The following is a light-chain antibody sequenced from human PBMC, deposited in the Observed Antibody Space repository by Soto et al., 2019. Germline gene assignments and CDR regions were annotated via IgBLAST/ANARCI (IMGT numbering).Light chain of an antibody. CDR3: QQYDKLPSRT. V-gene: IGKV1-33*01. J-gene: IGKJ4*01. CDR2: DAS. Sequence: DIQMTQSPSSLSASVGDRVTITCQASQDISNYLNWYQQKPGKAPKLLIYDASNLETGVPSRFSGSGSGTDFTFTISSLQPEDIATYYCQQYDKLPSRTFGGGTKVDNK. CDR1: QDISNY.